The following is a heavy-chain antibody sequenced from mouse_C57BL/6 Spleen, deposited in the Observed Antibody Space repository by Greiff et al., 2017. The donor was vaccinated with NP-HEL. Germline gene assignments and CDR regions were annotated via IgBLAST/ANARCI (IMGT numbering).Heavy chain of an antibody. J-gene: IGHJ4*01. CDR2: IDPETGGT. V-gene: IGHV1-15*01. CDR1: GYTFTDYE. D-gene: IGHD1-1*01. Sequence: VQLQQSGAELVRPGASVTLSCKASGYTFTDYEMHWVKQTPVHGLEWIGAIDPETGGTAYNQKFKGKAILTADKSSSTAYMELRSLTSEDSAVYYCLYGSSYGYYAMDYWGQGTSVTVSS. CDR3: LYGSSYGYYAMDY.